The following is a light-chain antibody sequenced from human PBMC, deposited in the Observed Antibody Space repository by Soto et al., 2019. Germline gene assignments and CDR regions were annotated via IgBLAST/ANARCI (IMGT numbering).Light chain of an antibody. CDR1: SSDVGGYNY. CDR3: GSYTSSSTVI. J-gene: IGLJ2*01. Sequence: QSVLTQPASVSGSPGQSISISCTGTSSDVGGYNYVSWYQQYPGKVPKLLIFDVSDRPSGVPNRFSGSKSGNTASLTISGLQAEDEADYYCGSYTSSSTVILGGGTKLTVL. CDR2: DVS. V-gene: IGLV2-14*01.